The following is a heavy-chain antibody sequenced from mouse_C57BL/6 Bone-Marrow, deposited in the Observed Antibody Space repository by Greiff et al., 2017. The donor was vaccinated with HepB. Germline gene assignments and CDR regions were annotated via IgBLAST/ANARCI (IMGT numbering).Heavy chain of an antibody. D-gene: IGHD3-2*02. V-gene: IGHV5-17*01. J-gene: IGHJ3*01. CDR3: ARTAQATGAWFAY. CDR1: GFTFSDYG. CDR2: ISSGSSTI. Sequence: EVQVVESGGGLVKPGGSLKLSCAASGFTFSDYGMHWVRQAPEKGLEWVAYISSGSSTIYYADTVKGRFTISRDNAKNTLFLQMTSLRSKDTAMYDCARTAQATGAWFAYWGQGTLVTVSA.